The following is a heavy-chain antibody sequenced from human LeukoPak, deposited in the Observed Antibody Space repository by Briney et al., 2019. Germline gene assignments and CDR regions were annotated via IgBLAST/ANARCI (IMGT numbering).Heavy chain of an antibody. CDR2: ISWNSGSI. CDR1: GFTFDDYA. J-gene: IGHJ5*02. V-gene: IGHV3-9*01. Sequence: GRSLRLSCAASGFTFDDYAMHWVRQAPGKGLEWVSGISWNSGSIGYADSVKGRSTISRDNAKNSLYLQMNSLRAEDTALYYCAKDSGSGYSSGWLTFDPWGQGTLVTVSS. CDR3: AKDSGSGYSSGWLTFDP. D-gene: IGHD6-19*01.